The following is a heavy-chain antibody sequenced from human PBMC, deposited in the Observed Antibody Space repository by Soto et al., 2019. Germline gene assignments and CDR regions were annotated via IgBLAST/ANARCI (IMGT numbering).Heavy chain of an antibody. CDR1: GGSISNSDYY. CDR2: IYYRGTT. V-gene: IGHV4-30-4*01. D-gene: IGHD1-20*01. J-gene: IGHJ4*02. Sequence: QVQLQESGPGLVKPSQTLSLTCSVSGGSISNSDYYWSWIRQPPGKGLEWIGYIYYRGTTYYSPSLNSRVNISVDTANCNCSLKLSSATAADTAVYYFARAAVITPRIDSCGQGTQVTVSS. CDR3: ARAAVITPRIDS.